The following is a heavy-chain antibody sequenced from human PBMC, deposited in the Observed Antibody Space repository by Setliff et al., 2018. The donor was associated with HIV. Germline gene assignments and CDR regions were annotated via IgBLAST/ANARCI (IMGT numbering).Heavy chain of an antibody. V-gene: IGHV1-8*02. CDR2: MNPNSGDT. Sequence: ASVTVSCTASGYTFTTYDINWVRQATGQGLEWMGWMNPNSGDTGYAQMFQDRITMTRDTSIATAYLELSNLRSYDTAVYYCARGALRFLEWFQIDPWGQGTLVTVSS. CDR3: ARGALRFLEWFQIDP. D-gene: IGHD3-3*01. J-gene: IGHJ5*02. CDR1: GYTFTTYD.